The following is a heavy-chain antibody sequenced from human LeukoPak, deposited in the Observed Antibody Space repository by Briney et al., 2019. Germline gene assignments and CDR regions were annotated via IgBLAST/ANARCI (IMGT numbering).Heavy chain of an antibody. Sequence: PGGSLRLSYAASGFTFSDYYMSWIRQAPGKGLEWVSYISSSGSTIYYADSVKGRFTISRDNAKNSLYLQMNSLRAEDTAVYYCARDAGVSTAIPLYYFDYWGQGTLVTVSS. V-gene: IGHV3-11*01. CDR2: ISSSGSTI. CDR1: GFTFSDYY. D-gene: IGHD2-21*02. CDR3: ARDAGVSTAIPLYYFDY. J-gene: IGHJ4*02.